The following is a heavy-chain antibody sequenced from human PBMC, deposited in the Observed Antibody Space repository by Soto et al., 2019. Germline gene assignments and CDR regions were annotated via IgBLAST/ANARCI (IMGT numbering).Heavy chain of an antibody. D-gene: IGHD1-1*01. V-gene: IGHV3-23*01. CDR1: GFTFSDYS. CDR3: TKRATTIPTPGNYFDS. Sequence: EVHLLESGGGLVQPGGSLRLSCAASGFTFSDYSMSWVRQTPERGLERVSSLTRDGTSYYADSVQGRFTVSRDNSKNTVSLQMHSLRAEDTALYYCTKRATTIPTPGNYFDSWGQGTLVTVSS. CDR2: LTRDGTS. J-gene: IGHJ4*02.